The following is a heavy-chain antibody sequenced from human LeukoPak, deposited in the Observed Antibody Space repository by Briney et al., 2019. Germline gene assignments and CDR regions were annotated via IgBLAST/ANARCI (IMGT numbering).Heavy chain of an antibody. Sequence: GGSLRLSCAASGFTFSSYSMNWVRQAPGKGLEWVSYISSSSSTIYYADSVKGRLTISRDNAKNSLYLQMNSLRAEDTAVYYCARGPGGDYYGSGSYSWFDPWGQGTLVTVSS. D-gene: IGHD3-10*01. CDR1: GFTFSSYS. V-gene: IGHV3-48*01. CDR2: ISSSSSTI. J-gene: IGHJ5*02. CDR3: ARGPGGDYYGSGSYSWFDP.